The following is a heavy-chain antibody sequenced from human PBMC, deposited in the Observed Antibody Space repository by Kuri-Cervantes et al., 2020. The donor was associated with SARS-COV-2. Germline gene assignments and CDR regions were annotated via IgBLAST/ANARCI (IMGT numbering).Heavy chain of an antibody. J-gene: IGHJ4*02. CDR1: GFTFSSYS. Sequence: GGSLRLSCAASGFTFSSYSMNWVRQAPGKGLEWVSSISSSSSYIYYADSVKGRFTISRDNAKNSLYLQMNSLRAGDTAVYYCARGITMIVVVTPFDYWGQGTLVTVSS. D-gene: IGHD3-22*01. CDR3: ARGITMIVVVTPFDY. V-gene: IGHV3-21*01. CDR2: ISSSSSYI.